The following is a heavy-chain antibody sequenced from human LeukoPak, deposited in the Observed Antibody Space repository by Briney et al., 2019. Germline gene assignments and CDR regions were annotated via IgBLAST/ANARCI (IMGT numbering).Heavy chain of an antibody. CDR1: GFTFGDYA. CDR3: TSTYCSSTSCKDPIDY. Sequence: PGGSLRLSCTASGFTFGDYAMSWVRQAPGKGLEWVGFIRSKAYGGTTEYAASVKGRFTISRDDSKSIAYLQMNSLKTEDTAVYYCTSTYCSSTSCKDPIDYWGQGTLVTVSS. D-gene: IGHD2-2*01. J-gene: IGHJ4*02. V-gene: IGHV3-49*04. CDR2: IRSKAYGGTT.